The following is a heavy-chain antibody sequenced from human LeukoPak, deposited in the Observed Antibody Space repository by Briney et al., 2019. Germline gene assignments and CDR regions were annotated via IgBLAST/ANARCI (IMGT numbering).Heavy chain of an antibody. D-gene: IGHD1-1*01. CDR3: AGAPTGTGGWNWFDP. CDR2: IYPSGST. V-gene: IGHV4-4*07. Sequence: ASETLSLTCTVSGGSISSYYWSWIRQPAGKGLELIGRIYPSGSTNYNPSLKSRVTMSVDTSKNQFSLKLSSVTAADTAVYYCAGAPTGTGGWNWFDPWGQGTLVTVSS. J-gene: IGHJ5*02. CDR1: GGSISSYY.